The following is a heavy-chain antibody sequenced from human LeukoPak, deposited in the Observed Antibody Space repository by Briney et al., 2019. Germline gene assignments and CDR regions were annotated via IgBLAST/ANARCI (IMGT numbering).Heavy chain of an antibody. CDR2: IKQDGSEK. D-gene: IGHD5/OR15-5a*01. V-gene: IGHV3-7*05. Sequence: GGSLRFSCAASGFTFSSYWMYWVRQAPGKGLEWVANIKQDGSEKHYVDSVKGRFTISRDNAKNSMFLQMSSLRAEDMAVYYCARAYIGSFDYWGQGTLVTVSS. CDR1: GFTFSSYW. CDR3: ARAYIGSFDY. J-gene: IGHJ4*02.